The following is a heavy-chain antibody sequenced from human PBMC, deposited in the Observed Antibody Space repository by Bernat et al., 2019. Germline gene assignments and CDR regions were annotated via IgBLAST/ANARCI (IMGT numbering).Heavy chain of an antibody. Sequence: QVQLVQSGAEVKKPGASVKVSCKASGYTFTSYGISWVRQAPGQGLEWMGWISAYNGNTNYAQKLQGRVTMTTDTSTSTANMELRSLRSDDTAVYYCARVEEEDTAMLLVLDVWGQGTTVTVSS. D-gene: IGHD5-18*01. CDR3: ARVEEEDTAMLLVLDV. V-gene: IGHV1-18*01. CDR2: ISAYNGNT. J-gene: IGHJ6*02. CDR1: GYTFTSYG.